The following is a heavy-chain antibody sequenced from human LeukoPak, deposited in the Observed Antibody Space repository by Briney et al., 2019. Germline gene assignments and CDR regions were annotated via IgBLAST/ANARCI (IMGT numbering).Heavy chain of an antibody. CDR2: IKQDGSEK. V-gene: IGHV3-7*01. CDR1: GFTFSSYW. D-gene: IGHD6-19*01. CDR3: ARYSGSTPEYFQH. J-gene: IGHJ1*01. Sequence: GGSLRLSCAASGFTFSSYWMSWVRQAPGKGLEWVANIKQDGSEKYYVDSVKGRFTISRDNAKNSLYLQMNSLRAEDTAVYYCARYSGSTPEYFQHWGQGTLVTVSS.